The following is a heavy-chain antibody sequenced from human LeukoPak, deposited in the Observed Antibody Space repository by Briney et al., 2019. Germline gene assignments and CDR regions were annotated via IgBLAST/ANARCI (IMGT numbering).Heavy chain of an antibody. D-gene: IGHD2/OR15-2a*01. CDR3: AKDSTYWAFDY. CDR1: GFTFSNYA. Sequence: GGSLRLSCAASGFTFSNYAMSWVRQAPGKGLEWVSALSGSGGSTYYADSVKGRFTISRDNSKNTLYLHMNNLRAEDTAVYYCAKDSTYWAFDYWGQGTLVTVSS. J-gene: IGHJ4*02. V-gene: IGHV3-23*01. CDR2: LSGSGGST.